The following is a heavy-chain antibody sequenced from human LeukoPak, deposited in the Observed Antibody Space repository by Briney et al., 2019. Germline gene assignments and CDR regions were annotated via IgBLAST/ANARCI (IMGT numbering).Heavy chain of an antibody. J-gene: IGHJ4*02. D-gene: IGHD3-22*01. CDR2: IYYSGST. CDR3: ARQSAYYYDSSGYGY. Sequence: PSETLSLTCTVSGGSISSSGYYWGWIRQPPGKGLEWIGSIYYSGSTYYNPSLKSRVTISVDTSKNQFSLKLSSVTAADTAVHYCARQSAYYYDSSGYGYWGQGTLVTVSS. V-gene: IGHV4-39*01. CDR1: GGSISSSGYY.